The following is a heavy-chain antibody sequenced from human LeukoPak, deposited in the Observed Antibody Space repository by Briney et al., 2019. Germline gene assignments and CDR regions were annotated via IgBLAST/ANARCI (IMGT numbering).Heavy chain of an antibody. V-gene: IGHV4-61*02. Sequence: SETLSLTCTVSGGSISSGSYYWSWIRQPAGKGLEWIGRIYTSGSTNYNPSLKSRVTISVDTSKNQFSLKLSSVTAADTAVYYCARVRWLQLSLRINYYFDYWGQGTLVTVSS. CDR2: IYTSGST. D-gene: IGHD5-24*01. J-gene: IGHJ4*02. CDR3: ARVRWLQLSLRINYYFDY. CDR1: GGSISSGSYY.